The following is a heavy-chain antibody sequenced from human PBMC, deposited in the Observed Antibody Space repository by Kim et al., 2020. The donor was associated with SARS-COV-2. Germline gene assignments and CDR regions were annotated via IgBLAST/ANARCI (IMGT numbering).Heavy chain of an antibody. D-gene: IGHD6-19*01. CDR2: RST. J-gene: IGHJ4*02. CDR3: VTIAVAGR. Sequence: RSTNYADSVKGRFTISRDNAKNTLYLQMNSLGAEDTAVYYCVTIAVAGRWGQGTLVTVSS. V-gene: IGHV3-74*01.